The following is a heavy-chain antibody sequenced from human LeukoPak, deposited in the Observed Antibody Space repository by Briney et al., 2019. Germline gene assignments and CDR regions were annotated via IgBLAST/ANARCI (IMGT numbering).Heavy chain of an antibody. D-gene: IGHD4-17*01. CDR3: ARLTTVTTIDY. J-gene: IGHJ4*02. CDR2: ISYDGSNK. V-gene: IGHV3-30-3*01. CDR1: GFTFSSYA. Sequence: GGSLRLSCAASGFTFSSYAMHWVRQAPGKGLEWVAVISYDGSNKYYADSVKGRFTISRDNSKNTLYLQMNSLRAEDTAVYYCARLTTVTTIDYWGQGTLVTVSS.